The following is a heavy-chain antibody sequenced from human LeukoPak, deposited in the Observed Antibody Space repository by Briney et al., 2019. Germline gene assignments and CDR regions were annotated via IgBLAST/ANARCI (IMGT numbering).Heavy chain of an antibody. CDR1: GFTFSSFT. CDR3: TTRLQNHLDY. Sequence: PAGSLRLSCATSGFTFSSFTMNWVRQPLGQGLEWLSTISDPHSGSETHYADSVKGRFTISRDDSQNTVFLQMDSLRAEDTAVYYCTTRLQNHLDYWGQGTQVTVSS. CDR2: ISDPHSGSET. D-gene: IGHD6-25*01. V-gene: IGHV3-23*01. J-gene: IGHJ4*02.